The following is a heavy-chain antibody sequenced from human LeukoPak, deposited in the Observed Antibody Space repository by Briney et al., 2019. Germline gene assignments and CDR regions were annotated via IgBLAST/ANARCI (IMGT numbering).Heavy chain of an antibody. D-gene: IGHD1-26*01. CDR1: GYTFTNYH. J-gene: IGHJ4*02. CDR2: INPNSGGT. Sequence: ASVKVSCKASGYTFTNYHMNWVRQAPGQGLEWMGWINPNSGGTNYAQKFQGRVTMTRDTSISTAYMELSRLRSDDTAVYYCARDKVGAIDYWGQGTLVTVSS. CDR3: ARDKVGAIDY. V-gene: IGHV1-2*02.